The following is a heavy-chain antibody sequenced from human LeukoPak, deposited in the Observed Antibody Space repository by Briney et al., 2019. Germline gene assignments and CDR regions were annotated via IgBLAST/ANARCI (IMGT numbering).Heavy chain of an antibody. CDR3: ARDLYDDNRCFDF. Sequence: SETLSLTCTVSGYSISSGYYWGWIRQPPGKGLEWIGSIYHSGSTYYNPSLKSRVTISVDTSKNQFSLRVDSVTAADTAVYYCARDLYDDNRCFDFWGQGILVTVSS. J-gene: IGHJ4*02. D-gene: IGHD1-14*01. CDR2: IYHSGST. V-gene: IGHV4-38-2*02. CDR1: GYSISSGYY.